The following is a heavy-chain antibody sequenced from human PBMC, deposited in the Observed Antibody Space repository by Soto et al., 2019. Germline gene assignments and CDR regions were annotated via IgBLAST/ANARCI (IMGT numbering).Heavy chain of an antibody. D-gene: IGHD2-2*02. J-gene: IGHJ4*02. CDR2: ITNTGRAT. V-gene: IGHV3-11*01. CDR3: ARGHTILEY. CDR1: GFTFSDHY. Sequence: GGSLRLSCTGSGFTFSDHYMTWVRQAPGKRLEWVSYITNTGRATSYSDSVKGRFTISRDNAKNSLYLQMSSLRAEDTAVYYCARGHTILEYWGRRTLVTVSS.